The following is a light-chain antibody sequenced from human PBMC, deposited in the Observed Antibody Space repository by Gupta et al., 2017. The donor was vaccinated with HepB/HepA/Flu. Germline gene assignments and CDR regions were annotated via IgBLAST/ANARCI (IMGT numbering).Light chain of an antibody. CDR1: QSVSSS. J-gene: IGKJ2*04. CDR2: DAS. V-gene: IGKV3-11*01. Sequence: EIVLTQSPATLSLSPGERATLSCRASQSVSSSLAWFQQKPGQAPRLLIYDASSRATGITARFSGSAYGPDFTLTISSREPEDFAVYYCQQRSYGPPVCSFGQGTKMEIK. CDR3: QQRSYGPPVCS.